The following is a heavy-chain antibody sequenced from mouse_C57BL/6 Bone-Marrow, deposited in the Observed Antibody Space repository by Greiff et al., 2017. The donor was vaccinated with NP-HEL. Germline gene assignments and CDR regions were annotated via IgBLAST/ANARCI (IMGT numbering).Heavy chain of an antibody. V-gene: IGHV14-4*01. D-gene: IGHD1-1*01. CDR3: TSYYYGSSRYYFDY. J-gene: IGHJ2*01. CDR1: GFNIKDDY. CDR2: IDPENGDT. Sequence: VQLQQSGAELVRPGASVKLSCTASGFNIKDDYMHWVKQRPEQGLEWIGWIDPENGDTEYASKFQGKATITADTSSNTAYLQLSSLTSEDTAVYYGTSYYYGSSRYYFDYWGQGTTLTVSS.